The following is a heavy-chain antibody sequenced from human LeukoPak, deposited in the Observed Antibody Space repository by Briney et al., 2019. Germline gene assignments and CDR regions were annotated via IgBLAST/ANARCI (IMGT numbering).Heavy chain of an antibody. CDR3: ARDLPAYCGGDCPVRH. CDR1: GGSFSGYY. Sequence: SETLSLTCAVYGGSFSGYYWSWIRQPPGKGLEWIGEINHSGSTNYNPSLKCRVTISVDTSKNQFSLKLSSVTAADTAVYYCARDLPAYCGGDCPVRHWGQGTLVTVSS. CDR2: INHSGST. J-gene: IGHJ1*01. V-gene: IGHV4-34*01. D-gene: IGHD2-21*02.